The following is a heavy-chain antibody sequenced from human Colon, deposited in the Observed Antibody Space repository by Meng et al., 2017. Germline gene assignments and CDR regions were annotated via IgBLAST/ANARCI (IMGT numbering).Heavy chain of an antibody. CDR3: ARDSGYDKNWFDP. V-gene: IGHV4-61*01. Sequence: VRLQESGPGLVRPSGTLSLTCTVSGGSVISNSYYWSWIRQPPGKGLEWIGFIYYSGSTNYNPSLKSRVTISVDTSKNQFSLKVSSVTAADTAVYYCARDSGYDKNWFDPWGQGTLVTVSS. J-gene: IGHJ5*02. CDR2: IYYSGST. CDR1: GGSVISNSYY. D-gene: IGHD5-12*01.